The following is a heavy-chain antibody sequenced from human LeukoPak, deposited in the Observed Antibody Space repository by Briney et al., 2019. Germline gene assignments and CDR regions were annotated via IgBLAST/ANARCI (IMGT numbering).Heavy chain of an antibody. D-gene: IGHD2-2*01. V-gene: IGHV4-34*01. Sequence: SETLSLTCAVYGGSFSGYYWSWIRQPPGKGLEWIGEINHSGSTNYNPSLKSRVTTSVDTSKNQFSLKLSSVTAADTAVYYCARGPLPYCSSTSCYLGGYYYYGMDVWGKGTTVTVSS. CDR1: GGSFSGYY. J-gene: IGHJ6*04. CDR2: INHSGST. CDR3: ARGPLPYCSSTSCYLGGYYYYGMDV.